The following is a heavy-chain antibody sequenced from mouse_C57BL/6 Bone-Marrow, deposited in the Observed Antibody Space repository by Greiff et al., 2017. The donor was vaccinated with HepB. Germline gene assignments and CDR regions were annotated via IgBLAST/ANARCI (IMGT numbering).Heavy chain of an antibody. Sequence: VQLKQPGTELVKPGASVKLSCKASGYTFTSYWMHWVKQRPGQGLEWIGNINPNNGGSNYNEKFKNKDTLTVDKSSSTTYMQLSRLTSEDSAVYFCARSGVYGSSLYWYFDVWGTGTTVTVSS. CDR3: ARSGVYGSSLYWYFDV. CDR1: GYTFTSYW. V-gene: IGHV1-53*01. J-gene: IGHJ1*03. D-gene: IGHD1-1*01. CDR2: INPNNGGS.